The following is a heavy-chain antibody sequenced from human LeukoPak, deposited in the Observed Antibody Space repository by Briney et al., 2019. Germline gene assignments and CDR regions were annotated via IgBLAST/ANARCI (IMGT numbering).Heavy chain of an antibody. V-gene: IGHV1-8*01. D-gene: IGHD2-8*01. CDR3: ARGYQEMVYAIRRYYGMDV. CDR1: GYTFTSYD. J-gene: IGHJ6*02. Sequence: ASVKVSCKASGYTFTSYDINWVRQATGQGLEWMGWMNPNSGNTGYAQKFQGRVTMTRNTSISTAYMGLSSLRSEDTAVYYCARGYQEMVYAIRRYYGMDVWGQGTTVTVSS. CDR2: MNPNSGNT.